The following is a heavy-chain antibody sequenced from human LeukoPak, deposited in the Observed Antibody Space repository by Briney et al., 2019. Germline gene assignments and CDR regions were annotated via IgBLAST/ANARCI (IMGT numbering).Heavy chain of an antibody. Sequence: GGSLRLSCAASGFTFSSYSMNWVRQAPGKGLEWVSSISSSSSYIYYADSVEGRFTISRDNAKNSLYLQMNSLRAEDTAVYYCASSGWAAAGRFDYWGQGTLVTVSS. D-gene: IGHD6-13*01. CDR1: GFTFSSYS. CDR3: ASSGWAAAGRFDY. V-gene: IGHV3-21*01. J-gene: IGHJ4*02. CDR2: ISSSSSYI.